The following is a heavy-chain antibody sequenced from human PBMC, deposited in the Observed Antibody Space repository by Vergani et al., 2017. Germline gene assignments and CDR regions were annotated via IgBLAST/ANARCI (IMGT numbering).Heavy chain of an antibody. J-gene: IGHJ5*02. CDR2: IYYSGST. D-gene: IGHD2-2*01. Sequence: QVQLQQWGAGLLKPSETLSLTCAVYGGSFSGYYWGWIRQPPGKGLEWIGSIYYSGSTYYNPSLKSRVTISVDTSKNQFSLKLSSVTAADTAVYYCARVVPAANWFDPWGQGTLVTVSS. V-gene: IGHV4-34*01. CDR3: ARVVPAANWFDP. CDR1: GGSFSGYY.